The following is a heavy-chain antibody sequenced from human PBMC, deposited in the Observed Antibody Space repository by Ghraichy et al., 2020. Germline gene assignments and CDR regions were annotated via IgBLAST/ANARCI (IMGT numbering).Heavy chain of an antibody. J-gene: IGHJ3*01. CDR1: GGTFSSYA. V-gene: IGHV1-69*13. CDR2: IIPISGTT. Sequence: SVKVSCKASGGTFSSYAAISWVRQAPGQGLEWMGGIIPISGTTNNVQKFQGRVTITADESTRTVYMELSSLRSDDTAVYYCARPSVVVAAPPHDAFDVCGQGTMVTVSS. CDR3: ARPSVVVAAPPHDAFDV. D-gene: IGHD2-15*01.